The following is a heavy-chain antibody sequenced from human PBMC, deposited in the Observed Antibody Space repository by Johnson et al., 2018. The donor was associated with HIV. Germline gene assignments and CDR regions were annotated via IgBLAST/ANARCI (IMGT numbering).Heavy chain of an antibody. CDR3: ARLGIAAARGAFDI. V-gene: IGHV3-11*04. J-gene: IGHJ3*02. CDR2: ISNSGRSI. CDR1: GFTFSDYY. Sequence: QVQLVESGGGLVKPGGSLRLSCAASGFTFSDYYMSWIRQAPGKGLEWVSYISNSGRSIYYADSVRGRFTMSRNNAKNSLYLQMNSLRAEDTAVYYCARLGIAAARGAFDIWGQGTMVTVSS. D-gene: IGHD6-13*01.